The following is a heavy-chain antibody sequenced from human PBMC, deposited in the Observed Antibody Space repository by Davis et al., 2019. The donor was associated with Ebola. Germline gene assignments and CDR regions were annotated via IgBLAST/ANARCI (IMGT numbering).Heavy chain of an antibody. J-gene: IGHJ4*02. Sequence: ASVKVSCKASGYTFTSYYMHWVRQAPGQGLEWMGIINPSGGSTSYAQKFQGRVTMTRDTSTSTVYMELSSLRSEDTAVYYCAREGRDGYSSFENLYFDYWGQGTLVTVSS. CDR2: INPSGGST. CDR1: GYTFTSYY. CDR3: AREGRDGYSSFENLYFDY. V-gene: IGHV1-46*01. D-gene: IGHD5-24*01.